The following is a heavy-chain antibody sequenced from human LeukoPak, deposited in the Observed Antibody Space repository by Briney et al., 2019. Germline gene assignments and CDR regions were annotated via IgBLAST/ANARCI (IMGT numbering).Heavy chain of an antibody. J-gene: IGHJ4*02. Sequence: PGRSLRPSCRASGFTFGDYGMSWVRQAPGKGLEWVGFIGGKASGGTSEYAASVKGRFSISRDDSKSIAYLQMNSLKTEDTAVYYCTADQFFWGQGTLVTVSS. D-gene: IGHD3-3*01. CDR3: TADQFF. CDR1: GFTFGDYG. CDR2: IGGKASGGTS. V-gene: IGHV3-49*04.